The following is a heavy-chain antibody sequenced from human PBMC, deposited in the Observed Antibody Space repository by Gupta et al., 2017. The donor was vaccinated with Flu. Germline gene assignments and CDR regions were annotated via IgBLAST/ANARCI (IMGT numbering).Heavy chain of an antibody. J-gene: IGHJ5*02. D-gene: IGHD5-18*01. Sequence: QAPGKGLEWLSVISYDGSTTNYADSVKVRFTISKDRSKNTVFLQMNSLRTDDTGIYYCAKDLVAYSFGTVVDTWGQGTLVTVSS. V-gene: IGHV3-30*18. CDR3: AKDLVAYSFGTVVDT. CDR2: ISYDGSTT.